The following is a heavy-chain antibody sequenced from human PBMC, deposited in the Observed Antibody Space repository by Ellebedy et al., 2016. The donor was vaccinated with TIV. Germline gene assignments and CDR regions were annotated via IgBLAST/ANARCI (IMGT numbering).Heavy chain of an antibody. D-gene: IGHD3-16*02. J-gene: IGHJ2*01. V-gene: IGHV3-66*01. Sequence: GGSLRLSCAASEFTVSYNYMNWVRQAPGKGPEWVSGIYTDETTYYADSVRGRFTIFRDNSKNTLYLQLKSLRTEDTAVYYCARASFFDVDLSGWYFDLWGRGTLVTDSS. CDR3: ARASFFDVDLSGWYFDL. CDR1: EFTVSYNY. CDR2: IYTDETT.